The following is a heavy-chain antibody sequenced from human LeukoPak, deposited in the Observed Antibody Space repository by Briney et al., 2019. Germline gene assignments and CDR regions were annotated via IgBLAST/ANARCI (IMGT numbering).Heavy chain of an antibody. J-gene: IGHJ3*01. CDR3: ARLRAYCGGDCYSQGGLDF. Sequence: ASVKVSCKASGHTFTGYYMNWVRQAPGQGLEWMGWIKPNSGGTHYAQKFQGRVTMTRDTSISTAYMELSRLRSDDTAVYYCARLRAYCGGDCYSQGGLDFWGQGTMVTVSS. V-gene: IGHV1-2*02. CDR1: GHTFTGYY. CDR2: IKPNSGGT. D-gene: IGHD2-21*02.